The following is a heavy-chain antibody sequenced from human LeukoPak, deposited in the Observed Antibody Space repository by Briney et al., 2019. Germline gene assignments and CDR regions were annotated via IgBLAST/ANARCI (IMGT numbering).Heavy chain of an antibody. D-gene: IGHD6-19*01. CDR2: INTNTGNP. J-gene: IGHJ4*02. V-gene: IGHV7-4-1*02. CDR1: GYTFTSYA. CDR3: ARGGQWLAKRGYYFDY. Sequence: ASVKVSCKASGYTFTSYAMNWVRQAPGQGLEWMGWINTNTGNPTYAQGFTGRFVFSLDTSVSTAYLQISSLKAEDTAVYYCARGGQWLAKRGYYFDYWGQGTLVTVSS.